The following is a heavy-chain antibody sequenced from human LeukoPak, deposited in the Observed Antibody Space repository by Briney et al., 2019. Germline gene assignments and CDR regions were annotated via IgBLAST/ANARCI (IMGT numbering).Heavy chain of an antibody. CDR1: SGSISTSNYY. CDR2: INHSGST. J-gene: IGHJ4*02. Sequence: SETLSLTCTVSSGSISTSNYYWGWVRQPPGKGLEWIGEINHSGSTNYNPSLKSRVTISVDTSKNQFSLKLSSVTAADTAVYYCARGVGTFDYWGQGTLVTVSS. V-gene: IGHV4-39*07. CDR3: ARGVGTFDY. D-gene: IGHD1-1*01.